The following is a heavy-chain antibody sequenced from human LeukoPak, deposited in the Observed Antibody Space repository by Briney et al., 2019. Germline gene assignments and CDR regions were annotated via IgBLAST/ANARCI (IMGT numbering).Heavy chain of an antibody. J-gene: IGHJ4*02. D-gene: IGHD3-22*01. V-gene: IGHV3-21*01. CDR2: ISSSSYI. CDR3: ARGYYDSSGYRDVDY. Sequence: GGSLRLSCAASGFTFSSYSMNWVRQAPGKGLEWVSSISSSSYIYYADSVKGRFTISRDNAKNSLYLQMNSLRAEDTAVYYCARGYYDSSGYRDVDYWGQGTLVTVSS. CDR1: GFTFSSYS.